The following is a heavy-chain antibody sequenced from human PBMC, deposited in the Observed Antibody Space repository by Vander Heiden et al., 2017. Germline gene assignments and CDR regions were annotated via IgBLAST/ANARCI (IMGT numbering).Heavy chain of an antibody. D-gene: IGHD6-6*01. J-gene: IGHJ4*02. CDR2: IWYDGSNK. Sequence: QVQLVESGGDVVQPGRSLRLSCAASGFTFSSYGMHGVRPAPGKGLEWVAVIWYDGSNKYYADSVKGRFTISRDNSKNTLYLQMNSLRAEDTAVYYCARGPSSSSGNYFDYWGQGTLVTVSS. CDR3: ARGPSSSSGNYFDY. CDR1: GFTFSSYG. V-gene: IGHV3-33*01.